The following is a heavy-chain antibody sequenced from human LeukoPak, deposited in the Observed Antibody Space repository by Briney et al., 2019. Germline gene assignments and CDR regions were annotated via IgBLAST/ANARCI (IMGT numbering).Heavy chain of an antibody. J-gene: IGHJ4*02. Sequence: PGGSLTLSCAASGFTFSSYGMHWVRQAPGKGREWVALTSYNGRNNYYSDSVKGRFSISRDNSQRTVFLQMNNVKTEDTAIYYCAKATNYDFWSGSLGLDHWGQGFLVTVSS. V-gene: IGHV3-30*18. CDR2: TSYNGRNN. D-gene: IGHD3-3*01. CDR1: GFTFSSYG. CDR3: AKATNYDFWSGSLGLDH.